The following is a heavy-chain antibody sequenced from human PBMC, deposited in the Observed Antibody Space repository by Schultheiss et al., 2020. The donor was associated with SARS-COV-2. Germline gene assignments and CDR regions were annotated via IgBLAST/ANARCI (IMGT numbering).Heavy chain of an antibody. CDR1: GGSISSSNW. J-gene: IGHJ4*02. Sequence: SETLSLTCAVSGGSISSSNWWSWVRQPPGKGLEWIGEIYHSGSTNYNPSLKSRVTISVDTSKNQFSLKLSSVTAADTAVYYCAGYDSSGYAVFDWGQGTLVTVSS. CDR3: AGYDSSGYAVFD. V-gene: IGHV4-4*02. CDR2: IYHSGST. D-gene: IGHD3-22*01.